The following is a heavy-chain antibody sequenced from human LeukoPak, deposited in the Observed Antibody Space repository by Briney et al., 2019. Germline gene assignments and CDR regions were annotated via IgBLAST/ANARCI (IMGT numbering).Heavy chain of an antibody. D-gene: IGHD1-1*01. CDR2: ILYDGRNK. J-gene: IGHJ4*02. Sequence: GRSLRLSCAASGFTFSNFAIHWVRQAPGKGLEWVAVILYDGRNKYYGDSVEGRFTISRDNSKNTLYLQMNDLRADDTAVYYCVKKGQADDDGKPDWGQGTLVTVSS. CDR3: VKKGQADDDGKPD. V-gene: IGHV3-30*18. CDR1: GFTFSNFA.